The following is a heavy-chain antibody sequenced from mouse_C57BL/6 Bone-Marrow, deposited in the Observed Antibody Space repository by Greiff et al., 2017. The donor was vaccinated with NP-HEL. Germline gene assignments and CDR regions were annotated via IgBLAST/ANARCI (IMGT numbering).Heavy chain of an antibody. D-gene: IGHD4-1*01. V-gene: IGHV1-50*01. CDR3: ASSLTDAWFAY. CDR1: GYTFTSYW. CDR2: IDPSDSYT. J-gene: IGHJ3*01. Sequence: QVQLQQPGAELVKPGASVKLSCKASGYTFTSYWMQWVKQRPGQGLEWIGEIDPSDSYTNYNQKFKGKATLTVDTSSSTAYMQLSSLTSEDSAVYYCASSLTDAWFAYWGQRTLVTVSA.